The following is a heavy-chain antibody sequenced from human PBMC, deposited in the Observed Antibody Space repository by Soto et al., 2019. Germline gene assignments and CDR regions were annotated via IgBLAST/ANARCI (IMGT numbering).Heavy chain of an antibody. V-gene: IGHV1-3*01. CDR1: GYTFATYA. D-gene: IGHD1-1*01. Sequence: GASVKVSCKASGYTFATYAIHWVRQAPGQGLEWMGWINPATGNTEYSEKFQDRVTITRDTSASTAYMELRGLRSEDTAVYYCARRYKSAGWPEPWGQGTLVTVSS. CDR2: INPATGNT. J-gene: IGHJ5*02. CDR3: ARRYKSAGWPEP.